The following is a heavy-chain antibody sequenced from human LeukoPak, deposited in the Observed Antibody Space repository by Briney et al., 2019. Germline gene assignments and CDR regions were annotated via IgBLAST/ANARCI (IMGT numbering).Heavy chain of an antibody. CDR3: ARRPGYDRRLSSLDL. V-gene: IGHV1-18*01. CDR2: ISPYNGDT. CDR1: GYTFTGYG. D-gene: IGHD5-12*01. Sequence: ASVKVSCKASGYTFTGYGISWVRQAPGQGLEWMGWISPYNGDTNYAQKLQGRVTVAMDTSTTTVYMELGSLTSDDTAMYYCARRPGYDRRLSSLDLWGQGTLVTVSS. J-gene: IGHJ4*02.